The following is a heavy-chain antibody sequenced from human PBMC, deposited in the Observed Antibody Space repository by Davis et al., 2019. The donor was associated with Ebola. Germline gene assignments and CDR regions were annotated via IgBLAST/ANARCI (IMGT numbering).Heavy chain of an antibody. CDR1: GFTFDDYG. CDR2: INWNGGST. J-gene: IGHJ4*02. V-gene: IGHV3-20*04. Sequence: GESLKISCAASGFTFDDYGMSWVRQAPGKGLEWVSGINWNGGSTGYADSVKGRFTISRDNAKNSLYLQMNSLRAEDTAVYYCARDLYEDYFDYWGQGTLVTVSS. CDR3: ARDLYEDYFDY. D-gene: IGHD3-16*01.